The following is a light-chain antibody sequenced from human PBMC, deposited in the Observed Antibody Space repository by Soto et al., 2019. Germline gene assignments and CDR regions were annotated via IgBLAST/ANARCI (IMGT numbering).Light chain of an antibody. V-gene: IGLV2-8*01. Sequence: QSALTHPPSASGSPGQSVTISCTGTSSDVGGYNYVSWYQQHPGKAPKLMIYEVSKRPSGVPDRFSGSKSGNTASLTVSGLQAEDEADYYCSSYAGSNNEVFGTGTKLTVL. CDR3: SSYAGSNNEV. J-gene: IGLJ1*01. CDR2: EVS. CDR1: SSDVGGYNY.